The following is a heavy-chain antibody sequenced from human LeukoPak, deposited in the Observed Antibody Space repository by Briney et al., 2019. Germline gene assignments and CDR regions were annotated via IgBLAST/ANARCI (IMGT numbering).Heavy chain of an antibody. CDR2: VSTYNGNT. CDR3: GSGDNFGDY. Sequence: ASVKVSCKASGYTFTDFGFIWVRQAPGQGLEWMGWVSTYNGNTNYAQKLQGRVTMTTDTSTSTAYMELRSLRSDDTAVYYCGSGDNFGDYWGQGTLVTVSS. D-gene: IGHD3-10*01. CDR1: GYTFTDFG. J-gene: IGHJ4*02. V-gene: IGHV1-18*01.